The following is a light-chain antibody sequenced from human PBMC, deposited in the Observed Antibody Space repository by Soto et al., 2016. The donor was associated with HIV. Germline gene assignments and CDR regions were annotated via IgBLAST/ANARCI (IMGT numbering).Light chain of an antibody. CDR2: EDN. CDR3: QTWDSDTVV. CDR1: KLGDKY. Sequence: SYELTQSPSVSVSPGQTASITCSGDKLGDKYACWYQQKPGQSPVLVIHEDNKRPSGIPERFSGSNSGNTATLTISGTQAMDEADYYCQTWDSDTVVFGGGTKLTVL. J-gene: IGLJ2*01. V-gene: IGLV3-1*01.